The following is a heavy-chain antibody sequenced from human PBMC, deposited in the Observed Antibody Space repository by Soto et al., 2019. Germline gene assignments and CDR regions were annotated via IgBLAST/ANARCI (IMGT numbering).Heavy chain of an antibody. J-gene: IGHJ4*02. CDR2: ISAYNGNT. CDR1: GYTFTSYG. D-gene: IGHD3-9*01. CDR3: ARASWANYDILTGPTYYFDY. V-gene: IGHV1-18*01. Sequence: APVKVSCKASGYTFTSYGISWVRQAPGQGLEWMGWISAYNGNTNYAQKLQGRVTMTTDTSTSTAYMELRSLRSDDTAVYYCARASWANYDILTGPTYYFDYWGQGTLVTVSS.